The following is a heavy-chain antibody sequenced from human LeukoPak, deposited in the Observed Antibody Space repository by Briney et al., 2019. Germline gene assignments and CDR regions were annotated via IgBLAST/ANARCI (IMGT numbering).Heavy chain of an antibody. V-gene: IGHV3-23*01. J-gene: IGHJ4*02. D-gene: IGHD3-10*01. Sequence: GGSLRHSCAASGFTFSSYAMSWVRQAPGKGLEWVSSISGSGATTYCADSVKGRFTISRDDSKNTLYLQMNSLRAEDTAIYYCAKRLGDYWGQGTLVTVSS. CDR1: GFTFSSYA. CDR2: ISGSGATT. CDR3: AKRLGDY.